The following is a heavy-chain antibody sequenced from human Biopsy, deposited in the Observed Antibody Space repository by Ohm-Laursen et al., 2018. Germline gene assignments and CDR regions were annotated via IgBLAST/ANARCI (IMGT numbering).Heavy chain of an antibody. CDR2: IWYDGTNK. D-gene: IGHD2-2*01. CDR3: ARGGPHVRAGGSAFDY. CDR1: GFTFNNYG. Sequence: SLRLSCTAPGFTFNNYGMQWVRQAPGKGLEWVAAIWYDGTNKYYAESVKGRLTISRDNSKNTLYLQMNSLRAEDTAVYFCARGGPHVRAGGSAFDYWGQGTLVTVSS. J-gene: IGHJ4*02. V-gene: IGHV3-33*08.